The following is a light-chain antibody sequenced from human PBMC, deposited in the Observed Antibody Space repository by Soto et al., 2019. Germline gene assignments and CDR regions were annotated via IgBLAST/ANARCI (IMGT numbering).Light chain of an antibody. CDR2: GAS. CDR1: QGIGTY. CDR3: QQLNSHPLS. Sequence: DIHLTQSPSFLSASVGDRVTITCRASQGIGTYLAWIQQKPGKAPKLLIYGASTLQSGVPSRFSGSGSGTEFTLTISSLQPEDFATYYCQQLNSHPLSFGGGTKVEIK. V-gene: IGKV1-9*01. J-gene: IGKJ4*01.